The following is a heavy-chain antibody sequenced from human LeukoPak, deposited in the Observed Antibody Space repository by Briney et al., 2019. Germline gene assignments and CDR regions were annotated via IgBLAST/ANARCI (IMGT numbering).Heavy chain of an antibody. CDR2: INHSGST. Sequence: PSETLSLTCAVFGGSFSGYYWSWIRQPPGKGLEWIGEINHSGSTNYNPSLKSRVTISVDTSKNQFSLKLSSVTAADTAVYYCAREPGYDSSGYSDYWGQGTLVTVSS. CDR1: GGSFSGYY. J-gene: IGHJ4*02. V-gene: IGHV4-34*01. CDR3: AREPGYDSSGYSDY. D-gene: IGHD3-22*01.